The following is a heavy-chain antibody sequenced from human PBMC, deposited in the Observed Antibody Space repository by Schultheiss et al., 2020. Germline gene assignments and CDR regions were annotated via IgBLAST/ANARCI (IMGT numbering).Heavy chain of an antibody. CDR1: GFTFSSYA. V-gene: IGHV3-30-3*01. Sequence: GGSLRLSCAASGFTFSSYAMHWVRQAPGKGLEWVAVISYDGSNKYYADSVKGRFTISRDNSKNTLYLQMNSLRAEDTAVYYCARDPLHSSSWYYFDYWGQGTVVTVSS. J-gene: IGHJ4*02. CDR3: ARDPLHSSSWYYFDY. CDR2: ISYDGSNK. D-gene: IGHD6-13*01.